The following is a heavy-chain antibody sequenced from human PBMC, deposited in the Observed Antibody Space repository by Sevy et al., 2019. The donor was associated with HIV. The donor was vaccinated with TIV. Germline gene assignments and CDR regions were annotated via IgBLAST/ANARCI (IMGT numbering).Heavy chain of an antibody. CDR3: ARDLLMVYATDYYYYGMDV. CDR1: GGSFSGYY. D-gene: IGHD2-8*01. CDR2: INHSGST. V-gene: IGHV4-34*01. J-gene: IGHJ6*02. Sequence: SETLSLTCAVYGGSFSGYYWSWIRQPPGKGLEWIGEINHSGSTNYNPSLKSRVTISVDTSKNQFSLKLGSVTAADTAVYYCARDLLMVYATDYYYYGMDVWGQGTTVTVSS.